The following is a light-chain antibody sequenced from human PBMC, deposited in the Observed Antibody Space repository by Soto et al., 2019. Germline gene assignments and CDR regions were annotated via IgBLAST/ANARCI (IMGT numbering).Light chain of an antibody. CDR1: SSNIGSNT. J-gene: IGLJ3*02. Sequence: QPVLTQPPSASGTAGQRVTISCSGSSSNIGSNTVNWYQQLQGTAPKLLIYSNNQRTSGVPDRFSGSKSGTSASLAISGLQYEDEADYYCAAWDDSLNVWVFGGGTKLTVL. CDR3: AAWDDSLNVWV. V-gene: IGLV1-44*01. CDR2: SNN.